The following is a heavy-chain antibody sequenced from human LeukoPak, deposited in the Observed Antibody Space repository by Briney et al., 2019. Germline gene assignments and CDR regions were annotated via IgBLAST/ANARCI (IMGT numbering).Heavy chain of an antibody. CDR1: GYTFTGYY. CDR2: INPNSGGT. J-gene: IGHJ6*03. CDR3: AREGCSSTSFYGPHYYYYYYMDV. V-gene: IGHV1-2*06. D-gene: IGHD2-2*01. Sequence: ASVKVSCKASGYTFTGYYMHWVRQAPGQGLEWMGRINPNSGGTNYAQKFQGRVTMTRDTSTSTAYMELSRLRSDDTAVYYCAREGCSSTSFYGPHYYYYYYMDVWGKGTTVTVFS.